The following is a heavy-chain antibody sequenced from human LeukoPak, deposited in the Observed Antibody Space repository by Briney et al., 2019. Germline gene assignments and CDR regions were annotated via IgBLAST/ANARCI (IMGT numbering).Heavy chain of an antibody. Sequence: GGSLRLSCAASGFTFSSYAMSWVRQAPGKGLEWFLAISGSGGSTYYEDSVKGRFTSSRANSKNTLYLQMNSLRAEDTAVYYCAKDTTPISYELNGYWGQGTLVTVSS. CDR1: GFTFSSYA. D-gene: IGHD1-1*01. V-gene: IGHV3-23*01. CDR3: AKDTTPISYELNGY. J-gene: IGHJ4*02. CDR2: ISGSGGST.